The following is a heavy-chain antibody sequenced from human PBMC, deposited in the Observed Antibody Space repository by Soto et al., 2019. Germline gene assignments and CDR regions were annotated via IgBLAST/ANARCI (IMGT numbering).Heavy chain of an antibody. CDR3: AKDSEISCYYSYYLDY. CDR1: GFTFSTYG. CDR2: LSYDENNK. Sequence: QVQLVESGGGVVQPGRSLRLSCAASGFTFSTYGMHWARQAPGKGLEWVAVLSYDENNKYYVDSVKGRFTISRDNSKMTLYLQMNRLRAEATAVYYCAKDSEISCYYSYYLDYWGQGTLVTVAS. J-gene: IGHJ4*02. V-gene: IGHV3-30*18. D-gene: IGHD3-22*01.